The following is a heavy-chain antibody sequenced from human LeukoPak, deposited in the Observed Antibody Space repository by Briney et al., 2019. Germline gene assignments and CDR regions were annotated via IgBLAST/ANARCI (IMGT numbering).Heavy chain of an antibody. D-gene: IGHD4-17*01. J-gene: IGHJ4*02. CDR2: MNPNRGNT. CDR1: GYTFTSYD. CDR3: ARGSLQYGVDY. Sequence: ASVKVSCKASGYTFTSYDINWVRQATGQGLEWMGRMNPNRGNTGYAQKLQGRITMTRNTSISTAYMEVSSLRSEDRAVYYCARGSLQYGVDYWGQGTLVTVCS. V-gene: IGHV1-8*01.